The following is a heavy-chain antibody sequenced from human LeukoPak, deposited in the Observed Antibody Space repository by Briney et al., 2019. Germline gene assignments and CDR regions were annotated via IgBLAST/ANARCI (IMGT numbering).Heavy chain of an antibody. D-gene: IGHD5-18*01. V-gene: IGHV3-48*03. CDR2: ISSSGSTI. CDR3: ARVRYSCGLDY. CDR1: GFTFSSYE. J-gene: IGHJ4*02. Sequence: GGSLRLSCAASGFTFSSYEMNWVRQAPGKGLEWVSYISSSGSTIYYADSVKGRFTISRDNAKNSLYLQMNSLRAEDTAVYYCARVRYSCGLDYWGQGTLVTVSS.